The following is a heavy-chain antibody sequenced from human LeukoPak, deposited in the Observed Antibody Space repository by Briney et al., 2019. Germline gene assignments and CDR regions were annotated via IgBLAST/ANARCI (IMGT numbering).Heavy chain of an antibody. D-gene: IGHD2-2*01. V-gene: IGHV3-23*01. CDR3: AKVLRYCSSTSCYPDYFDY. Sequence: GGSLRLSCAASGFTFSSYAISWVRQAPGKGLEWVSAISGSGGSTYYADSVKGRFTISRDNSKNTLYLQMNSLRAEDTAVYYCAKVLRYCSSTSCYPDYFDYWGQGTLVTVSS. J-gene: IGHJ4*02. CDR2: ISGSGGST. CDR1: GFTFSSYA.